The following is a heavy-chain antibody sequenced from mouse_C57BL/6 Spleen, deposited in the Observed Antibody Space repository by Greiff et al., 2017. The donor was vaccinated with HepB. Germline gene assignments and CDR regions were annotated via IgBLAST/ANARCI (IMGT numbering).Heavy chain of an antibody. CDR2: IRNKANGYTT. V-gene: IGHV7-3*01. J-gene: IGHJ4*01. CDR3: ARFGPYAMDY. Sequence: EVQGVESGGGLVQPGGSLSLSCAASGFTFTDYYMSWVRQPPGKALEWLGFIRNKANGYTTEYSASVKGRFTIYRDNSQSILYLQMNALRAEDSATDDWARFGPYAMDYWGQGTSVTVSS. CDR1: GFTFTDYY.